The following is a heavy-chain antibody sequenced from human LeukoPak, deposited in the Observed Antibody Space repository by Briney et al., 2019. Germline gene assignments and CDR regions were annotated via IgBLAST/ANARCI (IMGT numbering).Heavy chain of an antibody. CDR3: AKAVRGVTYQGQDSWYFDL. V-gene: IGHV4-39*07. Sequence: PSETLSLTCTASGFSISSSSYYWGWLRQPPGKGLEWIVSIYYSGSTYYNPSLKSRVTISVDTSKNQFSLKLSSVTAADTAVYYCAKAVRGVTYQGQDSWYFDLWGRGTLVTVSS. CDR2: IYYSGST. J-gene: IGHJ2*01. CDR1: GFSISSSSYY. D-gene: IGHD3-10*01.